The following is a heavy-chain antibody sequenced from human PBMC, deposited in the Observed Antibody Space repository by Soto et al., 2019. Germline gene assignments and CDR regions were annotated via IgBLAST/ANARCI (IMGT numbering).Heavy chain of an antibody. Sequence: SVKFSFNASGGTFSRYAISLVRQAPGQGLEWMGGIIPIFGTAKYSQRFQGRVTITRDTSASTAYMELSSLISEDTAVYYCARGRFPADSRYHSGTDVWGQGTTVTVSS. D-gene: IGHD4-4*01. CDR1: GGTFSRYA. V-gene: IGHV1-69*05. J-gene: IGHJ6*02. CDR2: IIPIFGTA. CDR3: ARGRFPADSRYHSGTDV.